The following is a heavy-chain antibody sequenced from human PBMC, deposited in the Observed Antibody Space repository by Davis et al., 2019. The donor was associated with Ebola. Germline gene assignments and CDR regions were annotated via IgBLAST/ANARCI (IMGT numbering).Heavy chain of an antibody. V-gene: IGHV1-46*01. CDR2: ITPRGGAT. Sequence: ASVKVSCKASGNTFTGYDIHWVRQGPGQGLEWMGVITPRGGATTYAQHFQGRVTLTIDTSATIVYMEVSSLSSEDTAVYYCARVYEDIWSGYSTRYFDHWGRGTLVTVSS. J-gene: IGHJ4*02. CDR1: GNTFTGYD. CDR3: ARVYEDIWSGYSTRYFDH. D-gene: IGHD3-3*01.